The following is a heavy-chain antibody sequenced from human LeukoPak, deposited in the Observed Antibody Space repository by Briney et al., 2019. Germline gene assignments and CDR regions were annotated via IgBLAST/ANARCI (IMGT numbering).Heavy chain of an antibody. V-gene: IGHV3-13*04. CDR2: IGTAGDT. D-gene: IGHD6-19*01. Sequence: GGSLRLSCAASGFTFSSYDMHWVRQATGKGLEWVSAIGTAGDTYYPGSVKGRFTISRENAKNSLYPQMNSLRAGGTAVYYCARALAVAGTYYYGMDVWGQGTTVTVSS. CDR1: GFTFSSYD. CDR3: ARALAVAGTYYYGMDV. J-gene: IGHJ6*02.